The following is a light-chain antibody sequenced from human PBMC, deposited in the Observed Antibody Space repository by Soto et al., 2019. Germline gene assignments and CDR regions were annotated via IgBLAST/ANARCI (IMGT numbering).Light chain of an antibody. J-gene: IGKJ5*01. Sequence: EIVLTQSPATLSLSPGERATLSCRASQTVSSYLAWYQQNPGQAPRLLVYDASDRATGIPARFSGSGSGTDVTLTISSLEPEDFAVYYCQQRRTFGQGTRLEIK. CDR3: QQRRT. CDR2: DAS. CDR1: QTVSSY. V-gene: IGKV3-11*01.